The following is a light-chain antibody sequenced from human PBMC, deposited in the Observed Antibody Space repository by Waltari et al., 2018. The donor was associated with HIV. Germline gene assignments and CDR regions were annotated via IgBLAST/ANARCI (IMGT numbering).Light chain of an antibody. Sequence: NFMLTQPHSVSESPGKTVTISCTRSRGSIARNYVQRYQQRPGSAPTTVIYEDKQRPSGVPDRFSGSIDSSSNSASLTISGLRTEDEADYYCQSYDSTNRVFGGGTKLTVL. V-gene: IGLV6-57*03. CDR2: EDK. CDR3: QSYDSTNRV. J-gene: IGLJ3*02. CDR1: RGSIARNY.